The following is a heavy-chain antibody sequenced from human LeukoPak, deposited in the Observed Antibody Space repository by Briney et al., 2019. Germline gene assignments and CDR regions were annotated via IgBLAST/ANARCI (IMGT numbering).Heavy chain of an antibody. CDR3: ARDRGSTTAQGVPSWFDP. J-gene: IGHJ5*02. CDR2: IVPSGVT. V-gene: IGHV4-61*02. CDR1: GDSVSNDVYY. D-gene: IGHD3-10*01. Sequence: SETLSLTCTASGDSVSNDVYYWTWIRQPAGKGLEWIGRIVPSGVTRYNPSFDGRLTISVDTAKNQFSLTLTSMSAADTAVYYCARDRGSTTAQGVPSWFDPWGQGTLVTVSS.